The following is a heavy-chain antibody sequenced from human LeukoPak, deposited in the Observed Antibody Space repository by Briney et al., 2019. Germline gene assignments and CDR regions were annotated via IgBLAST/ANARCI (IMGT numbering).Heavy chain of an antibody. D-gene: IGHD5-12*01. V-gene: IGHV3-11*01. CDR2: ITSAGRAI. J-gene: IGHJ4*02. CDR3: ASDIVATSGDF. CDR1: GFTFSDFY. Sequence: KPGGSLRLSCAASGFTFSDFYMSWIRQAQGKGLEWVSYITSAGRAIYYADSVQGRFTISRDNARNSLYLQMNGLRAEDTAVYYCASDIVATSGDFWGQGTLVTVSS.